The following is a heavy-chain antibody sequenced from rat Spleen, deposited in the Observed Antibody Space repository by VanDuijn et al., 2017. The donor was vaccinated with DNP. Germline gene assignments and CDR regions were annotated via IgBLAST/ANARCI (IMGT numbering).Heavy chain of an antibody. V-gene: IGHV3-1*01. CDR3: ARWGDYFDY. CDR1: GSSITSNY. J-gene: IGHJ2*01. CDR2: ISYSGRT. Sequence: EVQLQESGPGLLKPSQSLSLACSVTGSSITSNYWGWIRQFPGNKMEYVGHISYSGRTNYNPSLKRRISITRDTSKNQFFLQLNSVATEDTATYYCARWGDYFDYWGQGVMVTVSS.